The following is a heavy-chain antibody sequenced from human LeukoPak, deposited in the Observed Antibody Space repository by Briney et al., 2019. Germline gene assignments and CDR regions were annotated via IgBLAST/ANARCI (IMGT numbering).Heavy chain of an antibody. Sequence: GGCLRLSHAASVYTYGVYAMSGVTDAPRRGREGGGVIRSKAYGGTTEYAESVKGRFTISRDDSKTITYLQMKRLNPEDTAVYYCNRVGLTGTTGVDYWGQGTLVTVSS. CDR2: IRSKAYGGTT. J-gene: IGHJ4*02. V-gene: IGHV3-49*04. D-gene: IGHD1-7*01. CDR3: NRVGLTGTTGVDY. CDR1: VYTYGVYA.